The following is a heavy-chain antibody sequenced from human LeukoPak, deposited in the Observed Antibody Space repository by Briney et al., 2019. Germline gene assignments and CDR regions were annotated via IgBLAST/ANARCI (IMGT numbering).Heavy chain of an antibody. CDR3: ARVRCSGGSCPYYYYYYYMDV. D-gene: IGHD2-15*01. J-gene: IGHJ6*03. CDR1: GGSISSSSYS. V-gene: IGHV4-39*07. CDR2: IYYSGST. Sequence: KTSETLSLTCTVSGGSISSSSYSGGWIRQPPGKGLEWIGSIYYSGSTYDNPSLKSRVTMSVDTSKNQFSLKLSSVTAADTAVYHCARVRCSGGSCPYYYYYYYMDVWGKGTTVTVSS.